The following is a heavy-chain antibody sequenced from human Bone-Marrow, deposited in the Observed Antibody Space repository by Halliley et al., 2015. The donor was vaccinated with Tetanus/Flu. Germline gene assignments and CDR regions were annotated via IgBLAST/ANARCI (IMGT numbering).Heavy chain of an antibody. D-gene: IGHD3-22*01. V-gene: IGHV4-31*03. CDR1: GGSISSGGYY. CDR2: IYYSGST. J-gene: IGHJ4*02. CDR3: ARGLYDSSGYYLNYFDY. Sequence: TLSLTCTVSGGSISSGGYYWSWIRQHPGKGLEWIGYIYYSGSTYCNPSLKSRVTISVDTSKNQFSLKLSSVTAADTAVYYCARGLYDSSGYYLNYFDYWGQGTLVTVSS.